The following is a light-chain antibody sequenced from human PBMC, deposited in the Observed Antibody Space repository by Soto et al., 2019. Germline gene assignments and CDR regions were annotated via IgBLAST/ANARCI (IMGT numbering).Light chain of an antibody. V-gene: IGLV2-14*01. Sequence: QSALTQPASVYGSHGQSITLICTGTSSDVGGYNYVSWYQQHPVKAPKLMIYDVTNRPSGVSDRFSGSKSGNTASLTISGLQAEDEADYYCSSYTSSSTPYVFGTGTKVTVL. CDR2: DVT. CDR1: SSDVGGYNY. CDR3: SSYTSSSTPYV. J-gene: IGLJ1*01.